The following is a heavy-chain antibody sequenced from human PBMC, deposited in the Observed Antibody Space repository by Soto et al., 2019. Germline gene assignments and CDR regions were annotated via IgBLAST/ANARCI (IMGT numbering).Heavy chain of an antibody. V-gene: IGHV3-30-3*01. CDR1: GFAVSSYA. Sequence: PGGSLRLSCAASGFAVSSYAMHWVRQAPGKGLEWVAVISYDGSNKYYADSVKGRFTISRDNSKNTLYLQMNSLRAEDTAVYYCARDLPPYRYERTYYYYGMDVWGQGTTVTVSS. D-gene: IGHD1-26*01. CDR3: ARDLPPYRYERTYYYYGMDV. CDR2: ISYDGSNK. J-gene: IGHJ6*02.